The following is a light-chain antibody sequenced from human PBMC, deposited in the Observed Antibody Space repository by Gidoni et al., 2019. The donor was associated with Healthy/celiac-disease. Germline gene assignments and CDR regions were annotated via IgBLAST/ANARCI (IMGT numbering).Light chain of an antibody. V-gene: IGKV3-20*01. Sequence: PGERATLSCRASQSVSSSYLAWYQQKPGQAPRLLIYGASSRATGIPDRFSGSGSGTDFTLTISRLEPEDFAVYYCQQYGSSRFTFGPGTKVDIK. CDR2: GAS. J-gene: IGKJ3*01. CDR3: QQYGSSRFT. CDR1: QSVSSSY.